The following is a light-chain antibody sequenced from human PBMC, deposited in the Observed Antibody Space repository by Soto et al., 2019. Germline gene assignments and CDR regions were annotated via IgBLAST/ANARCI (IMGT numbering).Light chain of an antibody. J-gene: IGKJ3*01. Sequence: DIQITKSPSSVSASVGDRVSITCRASQGISNWLAWYQQKPGRAPKLLIYAASSLQSGVSSRFSGSGSGTDFTLTISSMQPEDFANSYCQQGNSLPFSSGPGTKVD. CDR2: AAS. CDR1: QGISNW. V-gene: IGKV1D-12*01. CDR3: QQGNSLPFS.